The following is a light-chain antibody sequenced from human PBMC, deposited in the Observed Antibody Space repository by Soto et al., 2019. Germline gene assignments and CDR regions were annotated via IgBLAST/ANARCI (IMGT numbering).Light chain of an antibody. CDR3: HQYNSPPPYA. CDR1: QTILNSSNNKNY. V-gene: IGKV4-1*01. Sequence: DIVMTQSPDSLAVSLGERATINCKSSQTILNSSNNKNYLAWYQQKPGQPPKLLIYWASTRESGVPDRFSGSGSGTDFTLNISSLQAEDVAVYYCHQYNSPPPYAFGHGTKLEIK. CDR2: WAS. J-gene: IGKJ2*01.